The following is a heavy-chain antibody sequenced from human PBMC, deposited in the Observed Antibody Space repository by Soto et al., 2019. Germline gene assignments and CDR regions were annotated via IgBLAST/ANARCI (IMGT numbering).Heavy chain of an antibody. J-gene: IGHJ6*02. Sequence: GGSLRLSCAASGFTFSSYEMNWVRQAPGKGLEWVSYISSSGSTIYYADSVKGRFTISRDKAKNSLYLQMNSLRAEDTAVYYCARDLHYGGNSAFYYYGMDVWGQGTTVTVSS. V-gene: IGHV3-48*03. CDR1: GFTFSSYE. D-gene: IGHD4-17*01. CDR2: ISSSGSTI. CDR3: ARDLHYGGNSAFYYYGMDV.